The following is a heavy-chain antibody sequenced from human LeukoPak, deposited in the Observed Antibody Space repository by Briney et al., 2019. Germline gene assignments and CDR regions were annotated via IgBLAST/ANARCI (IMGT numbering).Heavy chain of an antibody. CDR3: ARGGAAKVTTYYYGMDV. Sequence: SETLSLTCAVYGGSFSGYYWSWIRQPPGKGLEWIGYIYHSGNTYYNPSLKSRVTISVDRSKNQFSLKLSSVTAADTAVYYCARGGAAKVTTYYYGMDVWGQGATVTVSS. D-gene: IGHD4-11*01. CDR2: IYHSGNT. V-gene: IGHV4-34*01. J-gene: IGHJ6*02. CDR1: GGSFSGYY.